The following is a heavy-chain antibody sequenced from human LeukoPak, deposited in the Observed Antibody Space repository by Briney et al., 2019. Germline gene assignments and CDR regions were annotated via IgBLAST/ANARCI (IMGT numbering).Heavy chain of an antibody. CDR1: GFTFSSYA. CDR3: AKDRRYCSSTSCYRDFDY. Sequence: GGFLRLSCAASGFTFSSYAMSWVRQAPGKGLEWVSAISGSGGSTYYADSVKGRFTISRDNSKNTLYLQMNSLRAEDTAVYYCAKDRRYCSSTSCYRDFDYWGQGTLVTVSS. CDR2: ISGSGGST. J-gene: IGHJ4*02. D-gene: IGHD2-2*01. V-gene: IGHV3-23*01.